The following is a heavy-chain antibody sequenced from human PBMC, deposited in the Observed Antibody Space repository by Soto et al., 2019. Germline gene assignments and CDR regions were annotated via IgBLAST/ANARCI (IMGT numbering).Heavy chain of an antibody. Sequence: GASVKVSCKASGYTFNFYGITWVRQAPGQGLEWMGWISGFNGNTNYEADLQGRVTMTTDTSTSTAYMELRGLRSDDTAVYYCARIGVSSGHESPDFDSWGQGTLVTVSS. J-gene: IGHJ4*02. CDR2: ISGFNGNT. V-gene: IGHV1-18*01. D-gene: IGHD3-16*01. CDR3: ARIGVSSGHESPDFDS. CDR1: GYTFNFYG.